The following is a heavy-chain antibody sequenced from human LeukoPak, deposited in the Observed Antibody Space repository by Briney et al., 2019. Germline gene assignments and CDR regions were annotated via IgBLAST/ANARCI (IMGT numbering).Heavy chain of an antibody. CDR2: ISNGGST. CDR1: GVSISSHY. Sequence: PSETLPLTCTVTGVSISSHYWRWIRQPPGKGLESIGYISNGGSTNYNPSLQSRVTISVDKSNNQLSLKLSSVTAADTAVYHCVRLQPNTGQWAFDIWGQGTMVTVSS. J-gene: IGHJ3*02. D-gene: IGHD1-1*01. V-gene: IGHV4-59*11. CDR3: VRLQPNTGQWAFDI.